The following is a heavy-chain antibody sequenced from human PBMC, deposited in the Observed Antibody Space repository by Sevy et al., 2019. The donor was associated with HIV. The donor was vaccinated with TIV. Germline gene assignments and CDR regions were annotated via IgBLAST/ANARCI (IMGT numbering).Heavy chain of an antibody. CDR2: IWYDGSNK. V-gene: IGHV3-33*06. J-gene: IGHJ4*02. D-gene: IGHD3-10*01. CDR3: AKDLGELALIDY. Sequence: GGSLRLPCAASGFTFSSYGMHWVRQAPGKGLEWVAVIWYDGSNKYYADSVKGRFTISRDNSKNTLYLQMNSLRAEDTAVYYCAKDLGELALIDYWGQGTLVTVSS. CDR1: GFTFSSYG.